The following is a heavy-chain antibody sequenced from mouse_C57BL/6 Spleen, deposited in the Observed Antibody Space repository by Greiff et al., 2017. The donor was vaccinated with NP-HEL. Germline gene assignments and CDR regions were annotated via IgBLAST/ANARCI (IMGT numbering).Heavy chain of an antibody. J-gene: IGHJ2*01. CDR3: ARGGVLSFDY. CDR1: GYAFSSSW. Sequence: QVQLQQSGPELVKPGASVKISCKASGYAFSSSWMNWVKQRPGKGLEWIGRIYPGDGDTNYNGKFKGKATLTADKSSSTAYMQLSSLTSEDSAAYFCARGGVLSFDYWGQGTTLTVSS. V-gene: IGHV1-82*01. D-gene: IGHD1-1*02. CDR2: IYPGDGDT.